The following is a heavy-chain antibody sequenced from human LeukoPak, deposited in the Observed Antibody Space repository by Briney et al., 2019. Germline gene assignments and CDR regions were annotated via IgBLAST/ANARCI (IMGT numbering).Heavy chain of an antibody. CDR3: ARPGPYCGGDCYPPSFDL. V-gene: IGHV4-59*05. CDR2: VYCSGRT. Sequence: SETLSLTCTVSGGSISDYYWNWIRQPAGKGLEWIGSVYCSGRTYYNPSLKSRVTISVDTSKNQFSMKLSSVTAADTAVYYCARPGPYCGGDCYPPSFDLWGRGTLVTVSS. CDR1: GGSISDYY. J-gene: IGHJ2*01. D-gene: IGHD2-21*02.